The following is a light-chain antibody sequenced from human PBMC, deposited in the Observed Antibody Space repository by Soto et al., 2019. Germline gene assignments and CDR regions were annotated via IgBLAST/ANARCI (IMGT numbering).Light chain of an antibody. CDR2: SNI. J-gene: IGLJ1*01. CDR3: QSYDSSLGFV. CDR1: SSNIGADYE. Sequence: QSVLTQPPSVSGAPGQRVTFSCIGSSSNIGADYEVHWYQQLPGTAPKLLIYSNINRPSGVPDRFSGSKSGAFAALAITGLQAEDEADYYCQSYDSSLGFVFGTGTKLTVL. V-gene: IGLV1-40*01.